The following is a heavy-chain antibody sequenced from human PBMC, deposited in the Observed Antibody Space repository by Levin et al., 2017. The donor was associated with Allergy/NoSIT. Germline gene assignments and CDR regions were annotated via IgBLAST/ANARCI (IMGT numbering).Heavy chain of an antibody. Sequence: GASVKVSCKASGYTFTSYGISWVRQAPGQGLEWMGWISAYNGNTNYAQKLQGRVTMTTDTSTSTAYMELRSLRSDDTAVYYCAREGYYDILTGYSDLWGRGTLVTVSS. CDR1: GYTFTSYG. V-gene: IGHV1-18*01. J-gene: IGHJ2*01. CDR3: AREGYYDILTGYSDL. CDR2: ISAYNGNT. D-gene: IGHD3-9*01.